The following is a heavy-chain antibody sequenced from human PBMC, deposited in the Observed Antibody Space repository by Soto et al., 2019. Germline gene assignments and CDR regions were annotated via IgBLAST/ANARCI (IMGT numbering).Heavy chain of an antibody. CDR1: GFTFSSYG. CDR3: ASDYGSGKYYFDY. J-gene: IGHJ4*02. CDR2: IWYDGSNK. V-gene: IGHV3-33*01. Sequence: QVQLVESGGGVVQPGRSLRLSCAASGFTFSSYGMHRVRQAPGKGLAWVAVIWYDGSNKYYADSVKGRFTISRDNSKNTLYLQMNSLRAEDTAVYYCASDYGSGKYYFDYWGQGTLVTVSS. D-gene: IGHD3-10*01.